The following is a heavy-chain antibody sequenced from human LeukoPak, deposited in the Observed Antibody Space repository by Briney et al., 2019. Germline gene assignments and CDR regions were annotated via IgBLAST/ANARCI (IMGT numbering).Heavy chain of an antibody. Sequence: GESLRLSCAASGFTFSSYAMSWVRQAPGKGLEWVSVISASGRNTYYSESAKGQLTISRDNSKNTLYLQMSSLRAEDTAVYYCVRRGSNYPYYMDVWGKGTTVTVSS. CDR1: GFTFSSYA. CDR2: ISASGRNT. CDR3: VRRGSNYPYYMDV. V-gene: IGHV3-23*01. J-gene: IGHJ6*03.